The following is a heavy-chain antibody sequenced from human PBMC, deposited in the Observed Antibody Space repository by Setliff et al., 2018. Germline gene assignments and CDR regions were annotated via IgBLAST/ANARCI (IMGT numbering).Heavy chain of an antibody. D-gene: IGHD4-17*01. Sequence: GGSLRLSCAASGFRFSDLYMSWVRQVPGEGLEWVGRIKSKGEAETANYGVPVKGRFTISRDDSTNTIYLQMNRLKIEDTGFYYCATGPRDSRDYMNWLDPWGPGTLVTVSS. CDR2: IKSKGEAETA. J-gene: IGHJ5*02. V-gene: IGHV3-15*01. CDR1: GFRFSDLY. CDR3: ATGPRDSRDYMNWLDP.